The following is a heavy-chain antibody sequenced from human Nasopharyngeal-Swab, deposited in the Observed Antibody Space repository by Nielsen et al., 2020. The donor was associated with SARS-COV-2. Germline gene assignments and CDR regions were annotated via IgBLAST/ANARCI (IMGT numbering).Heavy chain of an antibody. V-gene: IGHV3-30-3*01. J-gene: IGHJ4*02. D-gene: IGHD4-17*01. CDR2: ISYDGSNK. CDR3: AKDVHGDYGGIDY. Sequence: GRSLRPSCAASGFTFSSYAMHWVRQAPGKGLEWVAVISYDGSNKYYADSVKGRFTIPRDNSKNTLYLQMNSLRAEDTAVYYCAKDVHGDYGGIDYWGQGTLVTVSS. CDR1: GFTFSSYA.